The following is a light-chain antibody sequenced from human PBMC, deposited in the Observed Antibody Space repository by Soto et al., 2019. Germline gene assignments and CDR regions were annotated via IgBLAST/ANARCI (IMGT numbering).Light chain of an antibody. V-gene: IGKV3-11*01. Sequence: EIVLTQSPATLSLSPGERATLSCRASQSVSTYLAWYQQKPGQAPRLLIYDASNRATGIPARFSGSGSGTDFTLSITSLEPEDFAVYYCQHRSNWPLTFGGGTKVEIK. CDR3: QHRSNWPLT. CDR1: QSVSTY. CDR2: DAS. J-gene: IGKJ4*01.